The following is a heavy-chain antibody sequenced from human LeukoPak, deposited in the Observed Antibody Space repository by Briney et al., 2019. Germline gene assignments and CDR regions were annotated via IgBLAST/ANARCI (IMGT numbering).Heavy chain of an antibody. V-gene: IGHV3-23*01. CDR1: GFTFSSYA. D-gene: IGHD3-3*01. CDR2: LSGSGGST. J-gene: IGHJ4*02. CDR3: AKNVRALRFLEWAYYFDY. Sequence: QPGGSLRLSCAASGFTFSSYAMSWVRQAPGKGLEWASALSGSGGSTYYADSVKGRFTISRDNSKNTLYLQMNSLRAEDTAVYYCAKNVRALRFLEWAYYFDYWGQGTLVTVSS.